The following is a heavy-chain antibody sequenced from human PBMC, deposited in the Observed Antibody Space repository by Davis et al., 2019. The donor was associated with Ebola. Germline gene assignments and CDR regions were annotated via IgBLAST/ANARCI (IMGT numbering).Heavy chain of an antibody. V-gene: IGHV3-30*02. CDR3: ARGDLAYQFDF. CDR1: GFTFNTYN. D-gene: IGHD2-2*01. Sequence: GESLKISCAASGFTFNTYNMHWIRQAPGKGLEWVAFIRSNGINKFSTDSVKGRFTISRDNSRNTLFLQMNSLRVDDTAVYFCARGDLAYQFDFWGQGTLVTVSS. J-gene: IGHJ4*02. CDR2: IRSNGINK.